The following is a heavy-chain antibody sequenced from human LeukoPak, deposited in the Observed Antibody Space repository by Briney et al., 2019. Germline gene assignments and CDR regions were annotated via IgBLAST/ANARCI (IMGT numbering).Heavy chain of an antibody. D-gene: IGHD6-13*01. CDR3: ARGGTAAAGTSKVISWFDP. CDR2: ISSSSSYI. V-gene: IGHV3-21*01. Sequence: KTGGSLRLSCAASRFTFSSYEMNWVRQAPGKGLEWVSSISSSSSYIYYADSVKGRFTISRDNAKNSLYLQMNSLRAEDTAVYYCARGGTAAAGTSKVISWFDPWGQGTLVTVSS. CDR1: RFTFSSYE. J-gene: IGHJ5*02.